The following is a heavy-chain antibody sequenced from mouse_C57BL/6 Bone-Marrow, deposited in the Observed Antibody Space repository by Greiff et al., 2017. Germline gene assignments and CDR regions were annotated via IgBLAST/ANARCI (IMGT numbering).Heavy chain of an antibody. Sequence: VKLQQSGAELVKPGASVKLSCKASGYTFTSYWMHWVKQRPGQGLEWIGMIHPNSGSTNYNEKFKSKATLTVDKSSSTAYMQLSSLTSEDSAVYYCARFLYYYGSSSDYWGQGTTLTVSS. CDR3: ARFLYYYGSSSDY. CDR2: IHPNSGST. V-gene: IGHV1-64*01. J-gene: IGHJ2*01. CDR1: GYTFTSYW. D-gene: IGHD1-1*01.